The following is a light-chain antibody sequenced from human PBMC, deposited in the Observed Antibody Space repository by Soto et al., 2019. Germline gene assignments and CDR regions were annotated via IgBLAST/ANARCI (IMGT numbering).Light chain of an antibody. CDR1: QSVSSY. CDR3: QQYKNWPPIT. Sequence: EIVLTQSPATLSLSPGERSTLSCRASQSVSSYLAWYQQKPGQAPRLLIYDVSTRAAGIPARFSGSGSGTEFTLTISSLQSEDFAVYYCQQYKNWPPITFGQGTRLEIK. J-gene: IGKJ5*01. V-gene: IGKV3-15*01. CDR2: DVS.